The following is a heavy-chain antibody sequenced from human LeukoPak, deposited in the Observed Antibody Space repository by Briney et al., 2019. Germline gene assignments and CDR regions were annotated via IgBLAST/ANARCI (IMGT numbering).Heavy chain of an antibody. CDR3: AKCGDYGLYYFDY. CDR1: GFTFSGYA. J-gene: IGHJ4*02. Sequence: GGSLRLSCAASGFTFSGYAMSWVRQAPGKGLEWVSAISGSGGSTYYADSVKGRFTISRDNSKNTLYLQMNSLRAEDTAVYYCAKCGDYGLYYFDYWGQGTLVTVST. D-gene: IGHD4-17*01. V-gene: IGHV3-23*01. CDR2: ISGSGGST.